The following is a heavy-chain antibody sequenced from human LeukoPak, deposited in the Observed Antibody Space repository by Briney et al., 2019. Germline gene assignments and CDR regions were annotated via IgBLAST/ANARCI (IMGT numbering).Heavy chain of an antibody. CDR2: IRYDGSNK. J-gene: IGHJ4*02. CDR1: GFTFSSYG. V-gene: IGHV3-30*02. D-gene: IGHD6-13*01. Sequence: GGSLRLSCAASGFTFSSYGMHWVRQAPGTGLEWVAFIRYDGSNKYYADSVKGRFTISRDNSKNTLYLQMNSLRAEDTAVYYCAKEGSSWPFDYWGQGTLVTVSS. CDR3: AKEGSSWPFDY.